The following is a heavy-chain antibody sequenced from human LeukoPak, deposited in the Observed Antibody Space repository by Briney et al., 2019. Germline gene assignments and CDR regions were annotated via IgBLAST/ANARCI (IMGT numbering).Heavy chain of an antibody. J-gene: IGHJ4*02. CDR2: IYYSGST. V-gene: IGHV4-59*01. CDR1: RGSMSSYY. CDR3: ARVRVSSSSHPWYFDY. Sequence: SETLSLTCTVSRGSMSSYYWSWIRQPPGKGLEWIGYIYYSGSTNYNPSLKSRVNISVDTSKNHFSLKLTSVTAADTAVYYCARVRVSSSSHPWYFDYWGQGTLATVSS. D-gene: IGHD6-19*01.